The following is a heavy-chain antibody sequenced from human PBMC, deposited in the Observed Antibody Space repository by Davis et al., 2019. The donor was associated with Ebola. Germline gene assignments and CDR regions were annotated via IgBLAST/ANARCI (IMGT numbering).Heavy chain of an antibody. Sequence: MPSETLSLTCTVSGGSISSYYWSWIRQPPGKGLEWIGYIYYTESTNYNPSLKSRVTISVDMPKNQFSLKMTSVTAADTAVYYCARGAHYYDSSGYDSWGQGTLVTASS. V-gene: IGHV4-59*01. CDR2: IYYTEST. CDR1: GGSISSYY. CDR3: ARGAHYYDSSGYDS. D-gene: IGHD3-22*01. J-gene: IGHJ4*02.